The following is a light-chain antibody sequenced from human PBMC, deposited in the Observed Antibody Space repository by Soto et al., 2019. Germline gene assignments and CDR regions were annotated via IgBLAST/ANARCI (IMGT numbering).Light chain of an antibody. CDR1: QGISNY. CDR2: AAS. CDR3: QKYNSAPLVT. Sequence: DIQMTQSPSSLSASVGDRVTITCRASQGISNYLASYQQKPGKVPKLLIYAASTLQSGVPSRFSGSGSGTDFTLTISSLQPEDVATYYCQKYNSAPLVTFGPGTKVDIK. V-gene: IGKV1-27*01. J-gene: IGKJ3*01.